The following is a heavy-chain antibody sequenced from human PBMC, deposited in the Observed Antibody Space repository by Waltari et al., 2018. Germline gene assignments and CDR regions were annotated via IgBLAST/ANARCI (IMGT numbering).Heavy chain of an antibody. V-gene: IGHV4-39*07. CDR1: GGSISSSSYY. CDR2: IYYSGST. Sequence: QLQLQESGPGLVKPSETLSLTCTVSGGSISSSSYYWGWIRQPPGKGLEWIGSIYYSGSTYYNPSLKSRVTISVDTSKNQFSLKLSSVTAADTAVYYCASGLLRVLEWSLPSFDYWGQGTLVTVSS. D-gene: IGHD3-3*01. J-gene: IGHJ4*02. CDR3: ASGLLRVLEWSLPSFDY.